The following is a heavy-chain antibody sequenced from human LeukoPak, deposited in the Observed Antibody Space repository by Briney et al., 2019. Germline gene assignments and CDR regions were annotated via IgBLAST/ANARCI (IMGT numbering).Heavy chain of an antibody. Sequence: SETLSLTCTVSGGSISSSSYYWGWIRQPPGKGLEWIGSIYYSGSTYYNPFLKSRVTISVDTSKNQFSLKLSSVTAADTAVYYCARGRGDSSGYSDAFDIWGQGTMVTVSS. CDR1: GGSISSSSYY. V-gene: IGHV4-39*07. CDR3: ARGRGDSSGYSDAFDI. D-gene: IGHD3-22*01. CDR2: IYYSGST. J-gene: IGHJ3*02.